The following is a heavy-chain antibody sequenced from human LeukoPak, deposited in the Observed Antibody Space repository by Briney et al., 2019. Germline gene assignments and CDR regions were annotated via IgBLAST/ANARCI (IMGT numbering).Heavy chain of an antibody. CDR3: AKDGPTYYYGSGSYLSRAFDI. D-gene: IGHD3-10*01. CDR1: GFTCSSYA. CDR2: ISGSGGST. V-gene: IGHV3-23*01. J-gene: IGHJ3*02. Sequence: GGSLRLSGAGSGFTCSSYAMSWLRHAPGKELEWVSAISGSGGSTDYAASVKGRFTISRDNSKNTLYLPMNSLRAEDTAVYYCAKDGPTYYYGSGSYLSRAFDIWGQGTMVTVSS.